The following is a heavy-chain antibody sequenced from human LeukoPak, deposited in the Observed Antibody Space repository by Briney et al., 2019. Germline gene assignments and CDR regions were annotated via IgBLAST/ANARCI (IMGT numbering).Heavy chain of an antibody. J-gene: IGHJ5*02. CDR3: ARRVPFDP. Sequence: GGSLRLSCAASGFTFSSYTMNWVRQAPGKGLEWVSSISKSSTYRFYADSVKGRFTISRDNSKNTLYLQMNSLRAEDTAVYYCARRVPFDPWGQGTLVTVSS. V-gene: IGHV3-21*04. D-gene: IGHD3-10*01. CDR1: GFTFSSYT. CDR2: ISKSSTYR.